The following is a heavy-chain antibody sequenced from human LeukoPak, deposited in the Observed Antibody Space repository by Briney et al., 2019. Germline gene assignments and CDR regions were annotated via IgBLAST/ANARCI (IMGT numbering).Heavy chain of an antibody. CDR1: GGTFSSYA. J-gene: IGHJ4*02. Sequence: SVKVSCKASGGTFSSYAISWVRQAPGQGLEWMGRIIPIFGTANYAQKFQGRATITTDESTSTAYMELSSLRSEDTAVYYCARDKEYYDSSGYYFDYWGQGTLVTVSS. CDR2: IIPIFGTA. D-gene: IGHD3-22*01. CDR3: ARDKEYYDSSGYYFDY. V-gene: IGHV1-69*05.